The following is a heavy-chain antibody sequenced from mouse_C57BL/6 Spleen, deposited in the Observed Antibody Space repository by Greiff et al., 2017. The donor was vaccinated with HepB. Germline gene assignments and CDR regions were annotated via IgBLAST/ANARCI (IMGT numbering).Heavy chain of an antibody. CDR2: ISYDGSN. Sequence: VQLKESGPGLVKPSQSLSLTCFVTGYSITSGYYWNWIRQFPGNKLEWMGYISYDGSNNYNPSLKNRISITRDTSKNQFFLKLNSVTTEDTATYYCARGEYDYDYAMDYWGQGTSVTVSS. CDR3: ARGEYDYDYAMDY. CDR1: GYSITSGYY. J-gene: IGHJ4*01. D-gene: IGHD2-4*01. V-gene: IGHV3-6*01.